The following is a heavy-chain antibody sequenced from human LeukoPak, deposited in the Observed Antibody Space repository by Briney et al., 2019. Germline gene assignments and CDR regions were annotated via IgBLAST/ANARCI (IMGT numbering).Heavy chain of an antibody. D-gene: IGHD1-7*01. J-gene: IGHJ4*02. CDR1: GFSLSAYW. Sequence: GGSLRLSCAASGFSLSAYWMTWVRQAPGKGLEWVANINRDGSQKNHVDSVKGRFTISRDNAKNSLSLQMNSLRAEDTAVYYCAREDDWNYEDNWGQGALVTVSS. V-gene: IGHV3-7*01. CDR3: AREDDWNYEDN. CDR2: INRDGSQK.